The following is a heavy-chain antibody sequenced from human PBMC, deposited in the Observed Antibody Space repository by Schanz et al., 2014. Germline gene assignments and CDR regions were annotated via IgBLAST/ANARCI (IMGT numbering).Heavy chain of an antibody. V-gene: IGHV3-33*01. J-gene: IGHJ4*02. Sequence: VQLLESGGGVVQPGRSLRLSCAASGFTFSSYGMHWVRQAPGKGLEWVAVIWYDGSNKYYADSVKGRFTMSRDNAKNSVFLQMNSLRAEDTAVYYCVRDSFFAFDYWGQGTLVTVSS. CDR1: GFTFSSYG. D-gene: IGHD3-3*01. CDR2: IWYDGSNK. CDR3: VRDSFFAFDY.